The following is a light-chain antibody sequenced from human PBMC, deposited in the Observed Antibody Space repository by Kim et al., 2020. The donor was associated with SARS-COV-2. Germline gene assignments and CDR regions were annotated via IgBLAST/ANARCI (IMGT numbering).Light chain of an antibody. CDR1: QGISSW. V-gene: IGKV1-12*01. CDR3: QQANRFPWT. J-gene: IGKJ1*01. CDR2: GAS. Sequence: ASGGDRGTITCRASQGISSWLAWYQQKPGKAPKLLIYGASSLQSGVPSRFSGSGSGTDFTLTISSLQPEDFVTYYCQQANRFPWTFGQGTKVDIK.